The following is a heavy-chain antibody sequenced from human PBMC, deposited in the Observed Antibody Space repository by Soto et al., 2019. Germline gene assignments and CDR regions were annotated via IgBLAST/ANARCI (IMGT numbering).Heavy chain of an antibody. Sequence: ASVKVSCKTSGYTFSNYGITWVRQAPGQPLEWLGWISLYSDGTNYAQKFQGRVSMTTDTSTTTAYMELRSLRSDDTAVYYCASVVPGAEAWFGPWGQGTLVTVYS. CDR1: GYTFSNYG. J-gene: IGHJ5*02. CDR3: ASVVPGAEAWFGP. D-gene: IGHD2-2*01. V-gene: IGHV1-18*01. CDR2: ISLYSDGT.